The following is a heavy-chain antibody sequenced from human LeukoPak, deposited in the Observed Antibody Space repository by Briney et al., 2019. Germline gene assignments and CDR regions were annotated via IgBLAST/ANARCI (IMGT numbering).Heavy chain of an antibody. J-gene: IGHJ6*02. Sequence: ASVKVSCKASGYTFTSYAMNWVRQAPGQGLEWMGWINTNTGNPTYAQGFTGRFVFSLDTSVSTAYLQISSLKAEDTAVYYCARDFERYSSSWYRLTYYYYGMDVWGQGTTVTVSS. CDR1: GYTFTSYA. V-gene: IGHV7-4-1*02. D-gene: IGHD6-13*01. CDR2: INTNTGNP. CDR3: ARDFERYSSSWYRLTYYYYGMDV.